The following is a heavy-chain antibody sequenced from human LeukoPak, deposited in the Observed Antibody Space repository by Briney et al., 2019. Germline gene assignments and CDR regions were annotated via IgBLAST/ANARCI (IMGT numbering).Heavy chain of an antibody. D-gene: IGHD3-22*01. CDR2: IIPFLDVA. Sequence: SVKVSCKASGGTFSDYTITWVRPAPGQGLEWMGRIIPFLDVATYAQKLQGRVTITADKSTSTAYMEMTSLRSEDTALYYCARGYDNSGYQDYWGQGTLVTVSS. CDR1: GGTFSDYT. V-gene: IGHV1-69*02. CDR3: ARGYDNSGYQDY. J-gene: IGHJ4*02.